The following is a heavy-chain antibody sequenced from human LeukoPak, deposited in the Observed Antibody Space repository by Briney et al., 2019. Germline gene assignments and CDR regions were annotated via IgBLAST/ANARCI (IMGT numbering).Heavy chain of an antibody. D-gene: IGHD1-1*01. J-gene: IGHJ4*02. CDR1: GFTFSSYA. V-gene: IGHV3-30*04. Sequence: GGSLRLSCAASGFTFSSYAMHWVRQAPGKGLEWVAVISYDGNNKYYTDSAKGRFTISRDNAKNSLYLQMNSLRAEDTALYYCARVPRRGWNGDYGYWGQRILVTVSS. CDR3: ARVPRRGWNGDYGY. CDR2: ISYDGNNK.